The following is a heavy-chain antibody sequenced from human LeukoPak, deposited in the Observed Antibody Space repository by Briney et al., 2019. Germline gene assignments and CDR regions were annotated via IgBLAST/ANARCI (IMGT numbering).Heavy chain of an antibody. J-gene: IGHJ4*02. Sequence: GGSLRLSCAISGFTFSSFRMCWVRQAPAKGLEWLANIRPDGSEGFYVDSLKGRFTISIDNAKNSLYLQMNSLRAEDKAVYYCARVDCSGGSCFSGFDYWGQGTLVTVSS. CDR2: IRPDGSEG. CDR1: GFTFSSFR. D-gene: IGHD2-15*01. CDR3: ARVDCSGGSCFSGFDY. V-gene: IGHV3-7*01.